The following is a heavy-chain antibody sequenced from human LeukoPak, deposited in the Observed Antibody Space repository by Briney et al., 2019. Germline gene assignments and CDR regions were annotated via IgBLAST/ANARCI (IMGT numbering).Heavy chain of an antibody. D-gene: IGHD2-2*01. CDR3: ARSQYQLLWEIYGMDV. CDR2: INPNSGGT. CDR1: GYTFISYG. J-gene: IGHJ6*02. V-gene: IGHV1-2*06. Sequence: ASVKVSCKASGYTFISYGITWVRQAPGQGLEWMGRINPNSGGTNYAQKFQGRVTMTRDTSISTAYMELSRLRSDDTAVYYCARSQYQLLWEIYGMDVWGQGTTVTVSS.